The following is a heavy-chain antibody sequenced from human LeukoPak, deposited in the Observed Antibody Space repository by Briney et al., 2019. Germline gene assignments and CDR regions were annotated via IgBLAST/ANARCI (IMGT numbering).Heavy chain of an antibody. J-gene: IGHJ4*02. V-gene: IGHV3-11*01. Sequence: GGSLRLSCAASGFTFSNFYMSWIRQAPGKGLEWVSHISGSGGLIYYADSVKGRFTISRDNAMNLLYLQMTSLRVEDTAVYYCAHLGSGWYDYWGPGSLVTVSS. CDR1: GFTFSNFY. CDR3: AHLGSGWYDY. D-gene: IGHD6-19*01. CDR2: ISGSGGLI.